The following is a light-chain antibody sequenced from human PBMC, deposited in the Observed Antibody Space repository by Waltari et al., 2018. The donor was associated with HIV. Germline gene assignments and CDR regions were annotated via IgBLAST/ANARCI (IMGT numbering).Light chain of an antibody. V-gene: IGLV3-21*02. CDR3: QVWDRSYKEAV. CDR2: DDV. J-gene: IGLJ2*01. CDR1: HIGRNS. Sequence: SYVLTHAPSVSVAPGQTATISCGHIGRNSVQWYRQKPGRAPLLVVLDDVDRSSGIPARFSGARSGERATLTIRGVEAGDEADYYCQVWDRSYKEAVFGGGT.